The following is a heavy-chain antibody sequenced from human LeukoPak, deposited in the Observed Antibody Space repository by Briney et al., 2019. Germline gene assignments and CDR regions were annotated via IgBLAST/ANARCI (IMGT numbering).Heavy chain of an antibody. J-gene: IGHJ5*02. CDR2: IKSKTDGGTT. CDR1: GFTFSNAW. Sequence: GGSLRLSCAASGFTFSNAWMSWVRQAPGNGLEWVGRIKSKTDGGTTDYAAPVKGRFTISRDDSKNTLYLQMNSLKTEDTAVYYCTTVPDGGRRWFDPWGQGTLVTVSS. CDR3: TTVPDGGRRWFDP. D-gene: IGHD4-23*01. V-gene: IGHV3-15*01.